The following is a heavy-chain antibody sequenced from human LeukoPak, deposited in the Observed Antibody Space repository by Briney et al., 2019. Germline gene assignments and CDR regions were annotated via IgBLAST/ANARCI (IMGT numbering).Heavy chain of an antibody. Sequence: SETLSLTCTVYGGSISSTGYYWGWIRQPPGRGLEWLGNIYYTGSTYYNPSLKSRVTISVDTSKNQFSLRLSSVTAADTAVYYCASRIAVSKFDYWGQGTLVTVSS. D-gene: IGHD6-19*01. CDR1: GGSISSTGYY. CDR2: IYYTGST. V-gene: IGHV4-39*07. J-gene: IGHJ4*02. CDR3: ASRIAVSKFDY.